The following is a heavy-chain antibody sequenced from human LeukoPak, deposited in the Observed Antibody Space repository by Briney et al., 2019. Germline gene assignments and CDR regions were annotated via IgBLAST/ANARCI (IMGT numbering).Heavy chain of an antibody. J-gene: IGHJ4*02. D-gene: IGHD3-22*01. V-gene: IGHV1-18*01. Sequence: GSSVKVSCKASGGTFSSYAISWVRQAPGQGLEWMGWISAYNGNTNYAQKLQGRVTMTTDTSTSTAYMELRSLRSDDTAVYYCAREWWREGSYDSSGYYYYFDYWGQGTLVTVSS. CDR2: ISAYNGNT. CDR1: GGTFSSYA. CDR3: AREWWREGSYDSSGYYYYFDY.